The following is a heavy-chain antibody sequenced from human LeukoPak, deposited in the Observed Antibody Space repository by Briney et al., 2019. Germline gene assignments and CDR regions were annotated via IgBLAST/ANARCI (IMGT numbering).Heavy chain of an antibody. V-gene: IGHV3-30*18. CDR2: ISYDGSNK. J-gene: IGHJ6*02. CDR1: GFTFSSYG. CDR3: AKDQGDYDFWSGYYNYYYYGMDV. D-gene: IGHD3-3*01. Sequence: GGSLRLSCAASGFTFSSYGMHWVRQAPGKGLEGVAVISYDGSNKYYADSVKGRFTISRDNSKNTLYLQMNSLRAEDTAVYYCAKDQGDYDFWSGYYNYYYYGMDVWGQGTTVTVSS.